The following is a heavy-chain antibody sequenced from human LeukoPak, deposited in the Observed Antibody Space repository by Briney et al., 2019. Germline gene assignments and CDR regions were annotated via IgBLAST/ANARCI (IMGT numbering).Heavy chain of an antibody. CDR2: IRYDGSNK. V-gene: IGHV3-30*02. CDR3: ARDISKSYSSGGLDY. CDR1: GFTFSSYS. J-gene: IGHJ4*02. D-gene: IGHD6-25*01. Sequence: PGGSLRLSCAASGFTFSSYSMNWVRQAPGKGPEWVAFIRYDGSNKYYADSVKGRFTISRDNAKNSLYLQMNSLRAEDTAVYYCARDISKSYSSGGLDYWGQGTLVTVSS.